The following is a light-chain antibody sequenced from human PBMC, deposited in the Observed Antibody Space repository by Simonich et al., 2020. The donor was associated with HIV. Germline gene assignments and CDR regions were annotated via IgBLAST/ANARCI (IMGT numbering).Light chain of an antibody. CDR3: QQPGNWPT. CDR1: QSVSSS. V-gene: IGKV3-11*01. J-gene: IGKJ2*01. Sequence: EIVLTQSPATLSLSPGERATPSCWASQSVSSSLAWYQQKPGQTPRHLIYDASNRATGIPARFSGTGSGTDFTLTISSLEPEDFAIYYCQQPGNWPTFGQGTKLEIK. CDR2: DAS.